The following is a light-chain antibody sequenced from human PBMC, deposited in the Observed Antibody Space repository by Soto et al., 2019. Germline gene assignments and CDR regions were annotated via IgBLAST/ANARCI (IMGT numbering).Light chain of an antibody. CDR1: SSDVGGYNY. J-gene: IGLJ1*01. Sequence: QSALTQPASVSGSPGQSITIPCTGTSSDVGGYNYVSWYQQYPGKAPKLMIYDVTNRPSGVSNRFSGSKSGNTASLTISGLQAGDEADYYCGSYRISTAVFGTGTKVTVL. CDR2: DVT. CDR3: GSYRISTAV. V-gene: IGLV2-14*01.